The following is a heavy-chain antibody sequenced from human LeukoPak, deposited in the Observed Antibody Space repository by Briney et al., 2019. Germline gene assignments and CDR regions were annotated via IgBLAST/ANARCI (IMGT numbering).Heavy chain of an antibody. D-gene: IGHD5-18*01. Sequence: ASVKVSCKASGYTFTSYDINWVRQATGQGLEWMGWMNPNSGNTGYAQKFQGRVTMTRNTSISTAYMELSSLRSEDTAVYSCARDSLNNYYYYYYMDVWGKGTTVTVSS. J-gene: IGHJ6*03. V-gene: IGHV1-8*01. CDR1: GYTFTSYD. CDR3: ARDSLNNYYYYYYMDV. CDR2: MNPNSGNT.